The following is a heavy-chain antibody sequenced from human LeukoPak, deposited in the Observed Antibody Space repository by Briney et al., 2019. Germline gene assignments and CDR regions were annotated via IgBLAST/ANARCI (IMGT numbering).Heavy chain of an antibody. CDR3: AKDLGSSSWEGFDI. CDR2: ISGSGGST. D-gene: IGHD6-13*01. CDR1: GFSVSNTY. J-gene: IGHJ3*02. Sequence: GGSLRLSCAASGFSVSNTYMSWVRQAPGKGLEWVSAISGSGGSTYYADSVKGRFTISRDNSKNTLYLQMNSLRAEDTAVYYCAKDLGSSSWEGFDIWGQGTMVTVPS. V-gene: IGHV3-23*01.